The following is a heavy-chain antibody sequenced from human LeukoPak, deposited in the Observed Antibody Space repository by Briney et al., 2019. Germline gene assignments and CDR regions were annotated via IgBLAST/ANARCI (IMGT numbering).Heavy chain of an antibody. CDR2: IYYSGTS. D-gene: IGHD3-16*02. CDR3: ARHPPHTSASFYQYYGMDV. V-gene: IGHV4-39*01. CDR1: GGSINSSDYH. Sequence: SETLSLTCTVSGGSINSSDYHWAWIRQTPGKWLEWIGSIYYSGTSYRNASLQSRVTISVYTSKNQFSLKLSSVTAADTAVYYCARHPPHTSASFYQYYGMDVWGQGTTVTVSS. J-gene: IGHJ6*02.